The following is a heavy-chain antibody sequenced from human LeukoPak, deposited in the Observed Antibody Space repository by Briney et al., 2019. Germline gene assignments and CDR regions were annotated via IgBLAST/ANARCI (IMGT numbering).Heavy chain of an antibody. V-gene: IGHV1-18*01. J-gene: IGHJ6*03. CDR3: ARGSPYYYYYYMDV. D-gene: IGHD3-10*01. CDR1: GYTFTSYG. CDR2: ISAYNGHS. Sequence: GASVKVSCKASGYTFTSYGISWVQQAPGQGLEWMGWISAYNGHSNYAQKLQGRVTMTTDTSTNTTYMELRTLRSDDTAVYYCARGSPYYYYYYMDVWGKGTTVTVSS.